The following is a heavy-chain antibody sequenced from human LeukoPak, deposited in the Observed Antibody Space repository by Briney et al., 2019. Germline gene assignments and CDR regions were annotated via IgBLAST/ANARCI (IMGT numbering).Heavy chain of an antibody. D-gene: IGHD5-18*01. CDR1: GFTFDDYA. CDR2: ISWNSGSI. Sequence: PGRSLRLSCAASGFTFDDYAMHWVRQAPGEGLEWVSGISWNSGSIGYADSVKGRFTISRDISKNTLFLQMNSLRDADTAVYYCAGPYSYDEGGSSYYYMDVWGKGTTVTVSS. V-gene: IGHV3-9*01. J-gene: IGHJ6*03. CDR3: AGPYSYDEGGSSYYYMDV.